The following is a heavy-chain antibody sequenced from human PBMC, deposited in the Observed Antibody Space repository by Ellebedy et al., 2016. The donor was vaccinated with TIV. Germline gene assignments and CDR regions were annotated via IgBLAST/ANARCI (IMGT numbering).Heavy chain of an antibody. D-gene: IGHD3-22*01. CDR1: GFIFTHYW. CDR2: INEDGSEI. J-gene: IGHJ3*02. Sequence: GGSLRLXXAASGFIFTHYWMHWVRQAPGKGLEWVANINEDGSEIYYVDSVKGRFTISRDNAKNSLYLQMNSLRDEDTAVYYCAERTGYYDSSGYSATDALDIWGQGTMVTVSS. CDR3: AERTGYYDSSGYSATDALDI. V-gene: IGHV3-7*01.